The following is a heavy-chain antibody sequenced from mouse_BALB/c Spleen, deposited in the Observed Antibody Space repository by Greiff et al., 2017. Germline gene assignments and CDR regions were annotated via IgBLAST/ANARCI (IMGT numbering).Heavy chain of an antibody. J-gene: IGHJ4*01. CDR1: GFTFSDYY. V-gene: IGHV5-4*02. CDR3: ANVAYDYYYAMDY. D-gene: IGHD2-4*01. CDR2: ISDGGSYT. Sequence: EVKVVESGGGLVKPGGSLKLSCAASGFTFSDYYMYWVRQTPEKRLEWVATISDGGSYTYYPDSVKGRFTISRDNAKNNLYLQMSSLKSEDTAMYYCANVAYDYYYAMDYWGQGTSVTVSS.